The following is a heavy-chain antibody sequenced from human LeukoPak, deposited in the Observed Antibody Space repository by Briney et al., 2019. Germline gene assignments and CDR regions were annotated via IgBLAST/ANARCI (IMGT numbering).Heavy chain of an antibody. D-gene: IGHD1-26*01. V-gene: IGHV3-53*01. Sequence: GGSLRLSCAASGFTVSSNYMSWVRQAPGKGLEWVSVIYSGGSTYYADSVKGRFTISRDNAKNSLYLQMNSLRAEDTAVYYCAREGWEGYYFDYWGQGTLVTVSS. CDR2: IYSGGST. CDR1: GFTVSSNY. CDR3: AREGWEGYYFDY. J-gene: IGHJ4*02.